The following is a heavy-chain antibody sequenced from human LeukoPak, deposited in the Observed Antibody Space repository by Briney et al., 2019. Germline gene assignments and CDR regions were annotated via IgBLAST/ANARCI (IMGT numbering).Heavy chain of an antibody. J-gene: IGHJ3*02. Sequence: GGSLRLSCAAAGFSLTPYWMSWVRQAPGKGLEWVAVIHYDKTTKYYADSVEGRFTISRDNSKNTLYLQMDSLRAEDTAMYYCARGQYRLVWFGDRMSDAFDIWGQGTMVAVSS. CDR3: ARGQYRLVWFGDRMSDAFDI. V-gene: IGHV3-33*08. CDR2: IHYDKTTK. D-gene: IGHD3-10*01. CDR1: GFSLTPYW.